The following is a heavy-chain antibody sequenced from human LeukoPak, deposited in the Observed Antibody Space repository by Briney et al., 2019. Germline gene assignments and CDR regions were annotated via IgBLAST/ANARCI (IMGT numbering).Heavy chain of an antibody. CDR1: RLTSRSIY. V-gene: IGHV3-66*02. CDR2: IYRGSST. J-gene: IGHJ4*02. Sequence: PGRSLSLSCAAYRLTSRSIYMNWARHATRKGREWVLVIYRGSSTYYAAFVKGRFTISRDNTKNTLYLQMNSLRAEDTAVYYCASASGIPWNFDYWGQGTLVTVSS. CDR3: ASASGIPWNFDY. D-gene: IGHD1-26*01.